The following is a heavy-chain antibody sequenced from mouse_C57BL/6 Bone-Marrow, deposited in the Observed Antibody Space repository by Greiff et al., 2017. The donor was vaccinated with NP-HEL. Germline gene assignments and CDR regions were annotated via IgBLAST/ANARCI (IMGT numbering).Heavy chain of an antibody. V-gene: IGHV10-1*01. CDR1: GFSFNTYA. Sequence: EVKLVESGGGLVQPKGSLKLSCAASGFSFNTYAMNWVRQAPGKGLEWVARIRSKSNNYATYYADSVKDRFTISRDDSESMLYLQMNNLKTEDTAMYYCVRLLYDYGWYFDVWGTGTTVTVSS. CDR2: IRSKSNNYAT. J-gene: IGHJ1*03. CDR3: VRLLYDYGWYFDV. D-gene: IGHD2-4*01.